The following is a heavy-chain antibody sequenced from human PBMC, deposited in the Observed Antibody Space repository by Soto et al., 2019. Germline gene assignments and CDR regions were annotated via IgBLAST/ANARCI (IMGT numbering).Heavy chain of an antibody. CDR1: GGSISSYY. Sequence: PSETLSLTCTVPGGSISSYYWSWIRQPPGKGLEWIGYIYYSGSTNYNPSLKSRVIISVDTSKNQFSLKLSSVTAADTAVYYCARELGYCSGGSCYGYWGQGTLVTVSS. CDR3: ARELGYCSGGSCYGY. CDR2: IYYSGST. J-gene: IGHJ4*02. D-gene: IGHD2-15*01. V-gene: IGHV4-59*12.